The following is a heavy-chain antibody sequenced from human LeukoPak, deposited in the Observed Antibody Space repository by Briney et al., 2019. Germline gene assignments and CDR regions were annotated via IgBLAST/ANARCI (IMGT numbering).Heavy chain of an antibody. CDR2: ISYDGSNY. D-gene: IGHD2-15*01. CDR1: GFTFSSSW. V-gene: IGHV3-30*03. J-gene: IGHJ4*02. CDR3: ASGLLGGNFDY. Sequence: GGSLRLSCATSGFTFSSSWMSWVRQAPGKGLEWVAVISYDGSNYYYADSVKGRFTISRDNSKNTLYLQLNSLRAEDTGVYYCASGLLGGNFDYWGQGTLVTVSS.